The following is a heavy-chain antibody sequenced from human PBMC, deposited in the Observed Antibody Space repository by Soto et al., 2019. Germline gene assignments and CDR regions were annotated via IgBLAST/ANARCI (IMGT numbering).Heavy chain of an antibody. J-gene: IGHJ6*02. CDR1: GFTFSTYS. V-gene: IGHV3-21*01. CDR3: ARWIFGVVIISGMDV. D-gene: IGHD3-3*01. CDR2: ISTSSSYI. Sequence: PGGSLRLSCAASGFTFSTYSINWVRQAPGKGLEWVSSISTSSSYIYYADSVKGRFTISRDNAKNSLYLQMNSLRAEDTAVYYCARWIFGVVIISGMDVWGQGTTVTVSS.